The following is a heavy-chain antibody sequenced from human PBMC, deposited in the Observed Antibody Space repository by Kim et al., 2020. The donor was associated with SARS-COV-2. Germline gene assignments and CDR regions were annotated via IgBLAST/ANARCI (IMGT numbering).Heavy chain of an antibody. CDR3: ARGREGSGYSALVY. CDR1: GYSFTTYV. D-gene: IGHD6-19*01. J-gene: IGHJ4*02. V-gene: IGHV1-3*01. Sequence: ASVKVSCKASGYSFTTYVIHWVRQAPGQRLEWMGWINPGNGNTKYSQKFQGRVTISGDTSASTVYMDLSSLISEDTAVYYCARGREGSGYSALVYWGQGTLVAVSS. CDR2: INPGNGNT.